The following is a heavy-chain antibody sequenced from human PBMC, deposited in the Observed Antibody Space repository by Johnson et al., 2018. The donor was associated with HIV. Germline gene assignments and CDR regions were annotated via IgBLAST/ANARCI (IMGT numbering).Heavy chain of an antibody. Sequence: QVQLVESGGGVVQPGRSLRLSCAASGLTFGSYPLHWVRQAPGRGLEWVAVISYDGSDKYYANSVKGRFSISRDNSKNTLSLLINSLREEDTAVYYCVRDLGLIGPWGAFDIWGQGTRVTVSS. CDR1: GLTFGSYP. J-gene: IGHJ3*02. D-gene: IGHD3-16*01. CDR2: ISYDGSDK. V-gene: IGHV3-30-3*01. CDR3: VRDLGLIGPWGAFDI.